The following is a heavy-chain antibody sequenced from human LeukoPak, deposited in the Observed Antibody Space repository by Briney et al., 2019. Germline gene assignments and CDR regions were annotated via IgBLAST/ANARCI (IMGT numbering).Heavy chain of an antibody. CDR3: ARFAYDSGSLS. CDR2: ISSDGTTT. J-gene: IGHJ5*02. V-gene: IGHV3-74*01. CDR1: AFTFRRYW. D-gene: IGHD3-10*01. Sequence: PGGSLRLSCAASAFTFRRYWMQWVPQTPGEGLVWVSRISSDGTTTTCADFVKGRFPISRDNARNTLYLQMNSLRAEDTAVYYCARFAYDSGSLSWGQGALVTVSS.